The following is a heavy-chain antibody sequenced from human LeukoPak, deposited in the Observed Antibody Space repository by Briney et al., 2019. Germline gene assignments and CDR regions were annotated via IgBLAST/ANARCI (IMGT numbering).Heavy chain of an antibody. CDR3: ARDRGDERWLRFFDS. V-gene: IGHV3-53*01. J-gene: IGHJ4*02. CDR1: GFSVSSSY. Sequence: HTGGSLRLSCAASGFSVSSSYMSWVRQAPGKGLEWVSVIYSGGSTYYADSVKGRFTIARDNSRNTLYLQMNSLRAEDTALYYCARDRGDERWLRFFDSWGQGTLVTVSS. D-gene: IGHD5-24*01. CDR2: IYSGGST.